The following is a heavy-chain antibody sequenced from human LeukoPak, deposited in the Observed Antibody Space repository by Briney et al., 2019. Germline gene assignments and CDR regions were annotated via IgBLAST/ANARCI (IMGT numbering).Heavy chain of an antibody. J-gene: IGHJ5*02. CDR1: GGSFSGYY. Sequence: ASETLSLTCAVYGGSFSGYYWSWIRQPPGKGLEWIGEINHSGSTNYNPSLKSRVTISVDTSKNQFSLKLSSVTAADTAVYYCARDCDWFDPWGQGTLVAVSS. CDR3: ARDCDWFDP. V-gene: IGHV4-34*01. D-gene: IGHD2-21*01. CDR2: INHSGST.